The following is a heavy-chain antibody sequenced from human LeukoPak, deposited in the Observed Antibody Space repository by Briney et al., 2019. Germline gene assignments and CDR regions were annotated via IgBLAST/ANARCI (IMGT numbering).Heavy chain of an antibody. V-gene: IGHV3-30*07. CDR3: AREGWFGELDRRPVDI. D-gene: IGHD3-10*01. CDR2: ISYDGSNK. J-gene: IGHJ3*02. Sequence: GRSLRLSCAASGFTFSSYAMHWVRQAPGKGLEWVAVISYDGSNKYYADSVKGRFTISRDNSKNTPYLQMNSLRGEDTAVYYCAREGWFGELDRRPVDIWGQGTMVTVSS. CDR1: GFTFSSYA.